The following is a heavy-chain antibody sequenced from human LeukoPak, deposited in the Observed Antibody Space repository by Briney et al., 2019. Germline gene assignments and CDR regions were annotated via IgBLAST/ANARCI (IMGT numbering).Heavy chain of an antibody. V-gene: IGHV3-21*01. J-gene: IGHJ6*02. CDR1: GFTFSSYS. Sequence: PGGSLRLSCAASGFTFSSYSMNWVRQAPGKGLEWVSSISSSSSYIYYADSVKGRFTISRDNAKNSPYLQMNSLRAEDTAVYYCARDRELQLVAEHYYYYGMDVWGQGTTVTVSS. CDR2: ISSSSSYI. D-gene: IGHD6-13*01. CDR3: ARDRELQLVAEHYYYYGMDV.